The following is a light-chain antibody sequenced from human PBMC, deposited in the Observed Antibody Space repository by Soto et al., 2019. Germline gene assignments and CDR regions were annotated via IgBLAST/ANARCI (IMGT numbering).Light chain of an antibody. CDR2: EVT. V-gene: IGLV2-14*02. CDR1: SSDVGSYNL. J-gene: IGLJ1*01. CDR3: ASFTISATYV. Sequence: QSVLTQPASVSGSPGQSITISCTGTSSDVGSYNLVSWYQQHPGKAPKLMIYEVTNRPSGISNRFSGSKSGNTASLTISDLQAEDEASYYCASFTISATYVFATGTKVTVL.